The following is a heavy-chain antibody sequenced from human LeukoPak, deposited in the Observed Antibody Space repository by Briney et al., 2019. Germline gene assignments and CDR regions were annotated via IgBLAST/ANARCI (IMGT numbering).Heavy chain of an antibody. J-gene: IGHJ4*02. D-gene: IGHD3-16*01. CDR2: IYPGDSET. CDR3: ARRMNTPSVDY. CDR1: GYTFTSHW. Sequence: GESLKISCKGSGYTFTSHWIIWVRQMPGKGLEWMGLIYPGDSETRYSPSFQGQVTISADKSISTAYLQWSSLKASDTAIYYCARRMNTPSVDYWGQRTLVTVSS. V-gene: IGHV5-51*01.